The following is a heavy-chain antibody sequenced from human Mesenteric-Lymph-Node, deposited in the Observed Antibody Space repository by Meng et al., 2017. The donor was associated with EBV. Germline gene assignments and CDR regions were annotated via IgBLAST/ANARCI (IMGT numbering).Heavy chain of an antibody. J-gene: IGHJ4*02. Sequence: QVQRQESGPGLVKPSETLSLTCTVSGGSIRSSSYYWGWIRQPPGQGLEWIGTIFYSGSTYYNPSLKSRVTISLDTSKNHFSLKLNSVTAADTAVYYCARRSSDMSGYQYDAIFDYWGQGTLVTVSS. CDR1: GGSIRSSSYY. CDR3: ARRSSDMSGYQYDAIFDY. D-gene: IGHD3-22*01. V-gene: IGHV4-39*02. CDR2: IFYSGST.